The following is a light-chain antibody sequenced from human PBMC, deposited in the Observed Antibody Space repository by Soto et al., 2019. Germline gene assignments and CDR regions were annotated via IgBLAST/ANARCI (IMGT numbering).Light chain of an antibody. CDR1: QTIGKY. V-gene: IGKV1-39*01. CDR2: TAS. Sequence: DIQMTQSPSSLSACVGDRVTITCRPSQTIGKYLNWYQQKPGQAPKLLVYTASTLPSGVPSRFSGSRPGTNFTLTISSLQPEDFATYYCQQSYNTPQTFGQGTKVDIK. CDR3: QQSYNTPQT. J-gene: IGKJ1*01.